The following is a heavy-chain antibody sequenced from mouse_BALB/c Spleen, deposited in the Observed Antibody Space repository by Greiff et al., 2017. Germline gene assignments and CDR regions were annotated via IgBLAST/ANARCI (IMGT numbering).Heavy chain of an antibody. CDR2: IRLKSNNYAT. D-gene: IGHD2-4*01. Sequence: EVKLVESGGGLVQPGGSMKLSCVASGFTFSNYWMHWVRQSPEKGLEWVAEIRLKSNNYATHYALSVKGRFTISRDDSKSSVYLQMNNSRAEDTGIYYCTRTENYDWYFDVWGAGTTVTVSS. CDR3: TRTENYDWYFDV. V-gene: IGHV6-6*02. J-gene: IGHJ1*01. CDR1: GFTFSNYW.